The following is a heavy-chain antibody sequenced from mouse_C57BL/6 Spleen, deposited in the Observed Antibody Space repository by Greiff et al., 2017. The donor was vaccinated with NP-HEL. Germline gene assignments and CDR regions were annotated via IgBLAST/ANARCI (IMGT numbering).Heavy chain of an antibody. CDR1: GYTFTSYW. CDR3: ALYYGSYFDC. Sequence: VQLQQPGAELVRPGTSVKLSCKASGYTFTSYWMHWVKQRPGQGLEWTGVIDPSDSYTNYNQKFKGKATLTVDTSSSTAYMQLSSLTSEDSAVYYCALYYGSYFDCWGQGTTLTVSS. D-gene: IGHD2-1*01. V-gene: IGHV1-59*01. CDR2: IDPSDSYT. J-gene: IGHJ2*01.